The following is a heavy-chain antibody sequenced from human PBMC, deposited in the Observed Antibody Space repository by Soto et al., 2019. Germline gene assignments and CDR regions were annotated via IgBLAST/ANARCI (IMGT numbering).Heavy chain of an antibody. CDR1: GFTFNTYS. CDR2: ISGSGKNI. V-gene: IGHV3-48*01. D-gene: IGHD6-19*01. J-gene: IGHJ4*02. CDR3: AKGRQWQVPHYFDS. Sequence: EVQLVESGGGLIQPGGSLRLSCAASGFTFNTYSMNWVRQAPGKGLEWISYISGSGKNIYYADSVKGRFTISRDSAKNSLDLQINSLRAEDTAVYYCAKGRQWQVPHYFDSWGQGTLVTVSS.